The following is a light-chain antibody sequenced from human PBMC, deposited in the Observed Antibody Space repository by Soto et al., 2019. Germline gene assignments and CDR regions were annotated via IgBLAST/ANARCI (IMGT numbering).Light chain of an antibody. CDR1: QSVSSY. Sequence: EIVLTQSPATLSLSPGERATLSCRASQSVSSYLAWYQQKPGQAPRLLVYDASNMATGIPARFSGSGSGTDFTLTISSLEPEDFAVYYCQQRSNWTLTFGQGTMV. V-gene: IGKV3-11*01. CDR2: DAS. CDR3: QQRSNWTLT. J-gene: IGKJ1*01.